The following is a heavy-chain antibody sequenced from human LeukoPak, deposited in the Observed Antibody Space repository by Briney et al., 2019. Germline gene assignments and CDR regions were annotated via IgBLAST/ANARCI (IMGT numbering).Heavy chain of an antibody. CDR3: ARDQGSGWYYFDY. Sequence: PGGSLRLSCAASGFTFRSYSMNWVRQAPGKGLEWVSSISSSSSYIYYADSVKGRFTISRDNAKNSLYLQMNSLRAEDTAVYYCARDQGSGWYYFDYWGQGTLVTVSS. J-gene: IGHJ4*02. D-gene: IGHD6-19*01. CDR2: ISSSSSYI. V-gene: IGHV3-21*01. CDR1: GFTFRSYS.